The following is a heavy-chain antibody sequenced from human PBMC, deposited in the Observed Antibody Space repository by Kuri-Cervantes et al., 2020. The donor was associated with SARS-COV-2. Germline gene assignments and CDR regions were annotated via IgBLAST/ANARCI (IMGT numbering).Heavy chain of an antibody. J-gene: IGHJ4*02. Sequence: GESLKISCSTSGFTFSNYAMHWVREAPGGGLEYVSAISSNGGGTYYADSVKGRFTISRDNSKSTLFLQMSSLRTEDTSIYYCVKVSRGSPEYYWGQGILVTVSS. CDR2: ISSNGGGT. CDR1: GFTFSNYA. D-gene: IGHD1-26*01. CDR3: VKVSRGSPEYY. V-gene: IGHV3-64D*08.